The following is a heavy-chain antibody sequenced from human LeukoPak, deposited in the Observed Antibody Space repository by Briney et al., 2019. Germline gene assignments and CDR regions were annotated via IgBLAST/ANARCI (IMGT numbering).Heavy chain of an antibody. CDR1: GGTFSSYA. CDR2: IIPIFGTA. D-gene: IGHD2-15*01. CDR3: ARGSLADIVARYCSGGSCYSFDY. V-gene: IGHV1-69*06. Sequence: GSSVKVSCKASGGTFSSYAISWVRQAPGQGLEWMGGIIPIFGTANYAQKFQRRVTITADKSTSTAYMELSSLRSENTAVYYCARGSLADIVARYCSGGSCYSFDYWGQGTLVTVSS. J-gene: IGHJ4*02.